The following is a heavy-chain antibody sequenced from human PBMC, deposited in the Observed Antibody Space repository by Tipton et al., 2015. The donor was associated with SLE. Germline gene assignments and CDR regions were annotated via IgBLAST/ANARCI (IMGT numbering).Heavy chain of an antibody. CDR1: GGSINRNSYN. CDR3: ARSDYANSGLNY. CDR2: IFYSGST. V-gene: IGHV4-39*07. J-gene: IGHJ4*02. D-gene: IGHD4-17*01. Sequence: TLSLTCFVSGGSINRNSYNWGWIRQPPGKGLEWIGSIFYSGSTNYNPSLESRLTISIDTSKNQFSLRLSSVTAADTAIYYCARSDYANSGLNYWGQGTLVTVSS.